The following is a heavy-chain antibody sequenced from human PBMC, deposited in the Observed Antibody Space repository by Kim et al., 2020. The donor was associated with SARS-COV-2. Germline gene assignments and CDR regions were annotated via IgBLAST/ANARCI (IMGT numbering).Heavy chain of an antibody. CDR3: AKDLSDYDYVWGSYRCGSSLDY. V-gene: IGHV3-23*01. CDR1: GFTFSSYA. Sequence: GGSLRLSCAASGFTFSSYAMSWVRQAPGKGLEWVSAISGSGGSTYYADSVKGRFTISRDNSKNTLYLQMNSLRAEDTAVYYCAKDLSDYDYVWGSYRCGSSLDYWGQGTLVTVSS. J-gene: IGHJ4*02. CDR2: ISGSGGST. D-gene: IGHD3-16*02.